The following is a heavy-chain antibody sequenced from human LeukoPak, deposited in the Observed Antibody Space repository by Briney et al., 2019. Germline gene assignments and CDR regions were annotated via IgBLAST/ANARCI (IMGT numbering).Heavy chain of an antibody. Sequence: GGSLRLSCAATGFTFSSYAMSWVRQAPGKGLEWVSAISGSGGSTYYADSVKGRFTISRDNSKNTLYLQMNSLRAEDTAVYYCAKDSVPSSGWYPDYFDYWGQGTLVTVSS. V-gene: IGHV3-23*01. CDR3: AKDSVPSSGWYPDYFDY. CDR2: ISGSGGST. CDR1: GFTFSSYA. D-gene: IGHD6-19*01. J-gene: IGHJ4*02.